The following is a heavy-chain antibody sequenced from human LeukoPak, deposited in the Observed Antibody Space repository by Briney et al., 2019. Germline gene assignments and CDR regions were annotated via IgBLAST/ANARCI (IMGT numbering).Heavy chain of an antibody. J-gene: IGHJ6*02. Sequence: GASVKVSCKASGYTFTSYYMHWVRQAPGQGLEWMGIINPSGGSTSYAQKFQGRVTMTRDTSTSTVYMELSSLRAEDTAVYYCARVGYYDFWSGYYTGIFDSPYGMDVWGQGTTVTVSS. D-gene: IGHD3-3*01. V-gene: IGHV1-46*01. CDR2: INPSGGST. CDR1: GYTFTSYY. CDR3: ARVGYYDFWSGYYTGIFDSPYGMDV.